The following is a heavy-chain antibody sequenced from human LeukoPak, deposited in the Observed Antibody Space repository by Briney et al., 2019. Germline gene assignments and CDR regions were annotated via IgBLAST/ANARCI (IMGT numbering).Heavy chain of an antibody. CDR1: GFTVSSNY. J-gene: IGHJ1*01. Sequence: GGSLRLSCAASGFTVSSNYMNWVRQAPGKGLEWVSVIYSAGNTYYADSVKGRFTISRDNSNNMLYLQMNSLRAEDTAVYYCARSYCSGGSCFPTYFQHWGQGTLVTVSS. V-gene: IGHV3-53*01. D-gene: IGHD2-15*01. CDR2: IYSAGNT. CDR3: ARSYCSGGSCFPTYFQH.